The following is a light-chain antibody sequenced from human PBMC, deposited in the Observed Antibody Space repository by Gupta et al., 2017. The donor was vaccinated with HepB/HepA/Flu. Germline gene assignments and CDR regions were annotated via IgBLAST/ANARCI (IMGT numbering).Light chain of an antibody. CDR2: EDN. Sequence: NFMLTPPHSVSESPGKTVTIPCTRSSGSIASNYVQWYQQRPCSAPTTVIYEDNERHSGGTDRVSGSIDSSSNTASLTISGLKTEDEADYYCQSYDSSNCWVFGGGTKLTVL. CDR3: QSYDSSNCWV. V-gene: IGLV6-57*03. J-gene: IGLJ3*02. CDR1: SGSIASNY.